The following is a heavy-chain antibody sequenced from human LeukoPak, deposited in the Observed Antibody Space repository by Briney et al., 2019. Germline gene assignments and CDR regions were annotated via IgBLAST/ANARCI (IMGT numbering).Heavy chain of an antibody. CDR1: GGSISSYY. D-gene: IGHD3-10*01. J-gene: IGHJ5*02. V-gene: IGHV4-59*08. Sequence: SETLSLACTVSGGSISSYYWSWIRQPPGKGLEWIGYISYSGNTNYNPSLKSRVTISVDTSKNQFSLKLSSVTAADTAVYYCASFSWGSGSYNQEAIWSWFDPWGQGTLVTVSS. CDR3: ASFSWGSGSYNQEAIWSWFDP. CDR2: ISYSGNT.